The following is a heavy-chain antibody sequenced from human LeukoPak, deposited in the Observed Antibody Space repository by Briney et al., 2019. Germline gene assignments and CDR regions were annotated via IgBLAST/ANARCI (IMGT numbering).Heavy chain of an antibody. J-gene: IGHJ4*02. Sequence: GASVKVSCKASGYTFTSYGISWVRQAPGQGLEWMGWISAYNGNTNYAQKLQGRVTMTTDTSTSTAFMELRSLRPDETAVYYCARARLSTSYYYDSSGYYKGTFDYWGQGTLVTVSS. V-gene: IGHV1-18*01. D-gene: IGHD3-22*01. CDR3: ARARLSTSYYYDSSGYYKGTFDY. CDR1: GYTFTSYG. CDR2: ISAYNGNT.